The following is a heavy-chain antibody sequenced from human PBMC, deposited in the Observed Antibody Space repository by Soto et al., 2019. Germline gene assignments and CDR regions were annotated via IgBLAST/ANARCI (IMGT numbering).Heavy chain of an antibody. CDR2: INAGNGNT. D-gene: IGHD6-13*01. J-gene: IGHJ4*02. V-gene: IGHV1-3*01. CDR3: AREMGSSWYYFDY. Sequence: QVQLVQSGAEVKKPGASVKVSCKASGYTFTSYAMHWVRQAPGQRLEWMGWINAGNGNTKYSQKFQGRVTITRDTSASTAYMELSSLRSEDTAVYYCAREMGSSWYYFDYWGQGTLVTVSS. CDR1: GYTFTSYA.